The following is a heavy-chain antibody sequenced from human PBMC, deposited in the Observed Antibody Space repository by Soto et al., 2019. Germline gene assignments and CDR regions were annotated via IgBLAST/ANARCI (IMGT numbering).Heavy chain of an antibody. J-gene: IGHJ4*02. V-gene: IGHV1-18*04. Sequence: QVQLVQSGAEVKKPGASVKVSCKASGYTFTSYGISWVRQAPGQGLEWMGWISAYNGNTNYAQKLQGRVTMTTDTSTSTAYMELRSLRSDDTAMYYCARGSEYYYGSGSYREPLDYWGQGTLVTVSS. CDR1: GYTFTSYG. D-gene: IGHD3-10*01. CDR2: ISAYNGNT. CDR3: ARGSEYYYGSGSYREPLDY.